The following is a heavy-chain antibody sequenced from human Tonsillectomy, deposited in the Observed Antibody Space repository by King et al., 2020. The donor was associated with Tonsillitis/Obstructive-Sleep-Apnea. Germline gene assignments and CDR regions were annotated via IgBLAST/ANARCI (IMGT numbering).Heavy chain of an antibody. Sequence: VQLVESGGVVVQPGGSLRLSCAASGFTFDDYTMHWVRQAPGKGLEWGSLISWDGDSTYYADSVKGRFTIYRDNSKNSLYLQMNSLRTEDTALYYCAKDLYIVATIWAFDIWGQGTMVTVSS. D-gene: IGHD5-12*01. CDR2: ISWDGDST. CDR3: AKDLYIVATIWAFDI. J-gene: IGHJ3*02. V-gene: IGHV3-43*01. CDR1: GFTFDDYT.